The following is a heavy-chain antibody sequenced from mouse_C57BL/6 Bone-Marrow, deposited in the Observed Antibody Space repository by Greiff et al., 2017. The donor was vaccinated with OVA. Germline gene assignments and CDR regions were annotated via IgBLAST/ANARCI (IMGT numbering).Heavy chain of an antibody. CDR1: GYTFTSYW. CDR2: IYPSDSET. D-gene: IGHD2-4*01. V-gene: IGHV1-61*01. CDR3: ARWRDYGKGGY. J-gene: IGHJ4*01. Sequence: QVQLQQPGAELVRPGSSVKLSCKASGYTFTSYWMDWVKQRPGQGLEWIGNIYPSDSETHYNQKFKDKATLTVDKSSSTAYMQLSSLTSEDSAVYYCARWRDYGKGGYWGKGTSVTVSS.